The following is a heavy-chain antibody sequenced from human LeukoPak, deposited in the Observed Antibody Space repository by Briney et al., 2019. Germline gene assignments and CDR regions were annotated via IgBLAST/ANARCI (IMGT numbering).Heavy chain of an antibody. J-gene: IGHJ4*02. CDR3: ARVPHAMVRGVIITEFYFDY. CDR1: GLTFSSYS. D-gene: IGHD3-10*01. CDR2: INSSSNYI. V-gene: IGHV3-21*01. Sequence: GGSLRLSCAASGLTFSSYSMNWVRQAPGKGLEWVSSINSSSNYIYYADSVKGRFTISRDNAKNSLYLQMNSLRAEDTAVYYCARVPHAMVRGVIITEFYFDYWGQGTPVTVSS.